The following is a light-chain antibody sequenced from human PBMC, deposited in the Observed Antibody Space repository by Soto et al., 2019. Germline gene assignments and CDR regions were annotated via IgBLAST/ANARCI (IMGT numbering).Light chain of an antibody. CDR2: GAS. J-gene: IGKJ1*01. CDR3: QQYNNWPRT. V-gene: IGKV3-15*01. Sequence: EIVMTQSPATLSLSPGERATLSCRASQSVSSNLAWYHQKPGQAPRLLISGASTRATDIPARFSGSGSGTEFTLTISSLQSEDFAVYYCQQYNNWPRTFGQGTKVEIK. CDR1: QSVSSN.